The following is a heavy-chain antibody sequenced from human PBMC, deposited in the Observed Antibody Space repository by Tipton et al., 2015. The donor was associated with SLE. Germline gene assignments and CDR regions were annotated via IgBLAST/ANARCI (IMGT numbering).Heavy chain of an antibody. J-gene: IGHJ4*02. V-gene: IGHV4-34*09. Sequence: PGLVKPLETLSLTCSVYGESFTGYYWSWIRQAPGKGLEWIGEIIHSGTTNYNPSLKSRVTLSVDSSKNQISLRLISVTAADTAVYYCAREQRLVLDYWGQGTLVSVSS. CDR2: IIHSGTT. D-gene: IGHD6-19*01. CDR1: GESFTGYY. CDR3: AREQRLVLDY.